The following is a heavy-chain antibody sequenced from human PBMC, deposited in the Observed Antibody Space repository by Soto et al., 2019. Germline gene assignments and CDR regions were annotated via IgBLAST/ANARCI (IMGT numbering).Heavy chain of an antibody. CDR2: INPNSGGT. CDR3: ARDPQTAYYYDSSGPTKSWFDP. J-gene: IGHJ5*02. Sequence: ASAKVSCKASGYTFKGYYMHWVRQAPRQGLEWMGWINPNSGGTNYAQKFQGWVTMTRDTSISTAYMELSRLRSDDTAVYYCARDPQTAYYYDSSGPTKSWFDPWGQGTLVTVS. CDR1: GYTFKGYY. V-gene: IGHV1-2*04. D-gene: IGHD3-22*01.